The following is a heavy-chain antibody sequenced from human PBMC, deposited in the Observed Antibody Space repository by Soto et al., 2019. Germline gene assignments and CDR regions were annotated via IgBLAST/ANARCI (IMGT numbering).Heavy chain of an antibody. D-gene: IGHD3-10*01. J-gene: IGHJ4*02. V-gene: IGHV3-23*01. CDR3: AKKVNSGPGSQYFDY. Sequence: GGSLRLSCAASGFTFSSYSMSWVRQAPGKGLEWVSGFRTGGDDGTTHYADSVKGRFTISRDNSKNTLFLQMNSLRAEDTAIYYCAKKVNSGPGSQYFDYWGQGTLVTVSS. CDR1: GFTFSSYS. CDR2: FRTGGDDGTT.